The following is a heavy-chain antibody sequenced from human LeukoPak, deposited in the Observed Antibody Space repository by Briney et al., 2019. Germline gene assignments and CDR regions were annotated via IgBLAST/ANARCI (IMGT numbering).Heavy chain of an antibody. Sequence: PSETLSLTCAVYGGSFSGYYWSWIRQPPGKGLEWIGEINHSGSTNYNPSLKSRVTISVDASKNQFSLKLSSVTAADTAVYYCARAAPAAAGTTPFDYWGQGTLVTVSS. V-gene: IGHV4-34*01. D-gene: IGHD6-13*01. CDR3: ARAAPAAAGTTPFDY. CDR1: GGSFSGYY. CDR2: INHSGST. J-gene: IGHJ4*02.